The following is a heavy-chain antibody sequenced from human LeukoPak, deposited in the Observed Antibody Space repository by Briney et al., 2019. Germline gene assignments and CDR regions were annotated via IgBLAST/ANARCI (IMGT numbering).Heavy chain of an antibody. CDR2: IIPIFGTA. CDR3: ARVGLYDYVWGSYRLYYYYYMDV. V-gene: IGHV1-69*05. D-gene: IGHD3-16*02. J-gene: IGHJ6*03. Sequence: AASVKVSCKASGGIFSSYAISWVRQAPGQGLEWMGRIIPIFGTANYAQKFQGRVTITTDESTSTAYMELSSLRSEDTAVYYCARVGLYDYVWGSYRLYYYYYMDVWGKGTTVTVSS. CDR1: GGIFSSYA.